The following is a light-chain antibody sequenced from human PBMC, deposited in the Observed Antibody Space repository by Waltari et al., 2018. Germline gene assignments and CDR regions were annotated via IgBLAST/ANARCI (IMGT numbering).Light chain of an antibody. Sequence: SDELTQPPSVSVSPGQTARNTRSGDVLSKKCAYWSQQKPGQAPVLVIYKDSVSPSGIPEQFSGTSSGTEVTLTISGVRAEDEADYYCQSVDSSDTLIFGGGTKLTVL. V-gene: IGLV3-25*03. CDR1: VLSKKC. CDR3: QSVDSSDTLI. J-gene: IGLJ2*01. CDR2: KDS.